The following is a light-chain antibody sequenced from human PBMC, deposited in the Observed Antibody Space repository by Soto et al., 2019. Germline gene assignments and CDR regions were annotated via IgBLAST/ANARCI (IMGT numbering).Light chain of an antibody. CDR1: QGISSA. J-gene: IGKJ5*01. Sequence: AIQLTQSPSSLSASVVDRVTITFRSSQGISSALAWYQQKPGKAPKLLIYDASSLESGVPSRFSGSGSGTDFTLTISSLQPDDFATYYCQHYNSYSEAFGQGTRLEIK. CDR2: DAS. CDR3: QHYNSYSEA. V-gene: IGKV1-13*02.